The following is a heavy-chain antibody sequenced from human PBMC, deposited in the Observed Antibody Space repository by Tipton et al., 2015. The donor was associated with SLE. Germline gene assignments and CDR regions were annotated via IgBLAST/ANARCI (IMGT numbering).Heavy chain of an antibody. J-gene: IGHJ3*02. CDR2: IYLDGST. CDR1: GGSISSSSFY. Sequence: TLSLTCTVSGGSISSSSFYWGWIRQPPGKGLEWIGSIYLDGSTNYNPSLKSRVTMSVDTSKNHFSLKLSSVTAADAAVYYCARGSDTVSGTFDIWGQGKMVTVSS. D-gene: IGHD3-16*01. CDR3: ARGSDTVSGTFDI. V-gene: IGHV4-39*07.